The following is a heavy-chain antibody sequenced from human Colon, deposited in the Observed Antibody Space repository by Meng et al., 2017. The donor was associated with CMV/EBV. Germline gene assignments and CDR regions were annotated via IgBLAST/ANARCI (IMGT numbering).Heavy chain of an antibody. J-gene: IGHJ4*02. CDR1: GFTSSDYY. V-gene: IGHV3-11*04. Sequence: GESLKISCAASGFTSSDYYMSWIRQAPGKGLEWVSYISSSGSTIYYADSMKGRFTISRDNAKNSLYLQMNSLRAEDTAVYYCARVLRVVPDYWGQGTLVTVSS. CDR3: ARVLRVVPDY. D-gene: IGHD3-3*01. CDR2: ISSSGSTI.